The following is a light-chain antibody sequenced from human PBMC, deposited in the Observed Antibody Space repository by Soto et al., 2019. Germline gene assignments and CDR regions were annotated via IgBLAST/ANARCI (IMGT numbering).Light chain of an antibody. V-gene: IGLV1-40*01. CDR1: SSNIGADYD. CDR3: QSYDSSLSAVV. J-gene: IGLJ3*02. CDR2: GNS. Sequence: QSVLTQPPSVSGAPGQSVTISCTGSSSNIGADYDVHWYQQRPGPAPKLLIFGNSNRPSGVPDRFSGSKSGTSASLAITGLQAEDEADYYCQSYDSSLSAVVFGGGTKLTVL.